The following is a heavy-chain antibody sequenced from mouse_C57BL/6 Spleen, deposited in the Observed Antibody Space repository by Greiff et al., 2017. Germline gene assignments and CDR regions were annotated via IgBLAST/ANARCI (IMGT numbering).Heavy chain of an antibody. V-gene: IGHV7-3*01. Sequence: EVMLVESGGGLVQPGGSLSLSCAASGFTFTDYYMSWVRQPPGKALEWLGFIRNKANGYTTEYRASVKGLFTSSRDNSQSILYLQMNALRAEDSATNYCARYDSNYGNYAMDYWGQGTSVTVSS. CDR2: IRNKANGYTT. CDR1: GFTFTDYY. D-gene: IGHD2-5*01. CDR3: ARYDSNYGNYAMDY. J-gene: IGHJ4*01.